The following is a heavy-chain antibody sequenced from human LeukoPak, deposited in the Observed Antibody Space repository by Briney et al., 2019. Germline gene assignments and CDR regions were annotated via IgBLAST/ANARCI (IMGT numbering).Heavy chain of an antibody. CDR3: ARDRTGGRVPSDY. J-gene: IGHJ4*02. Sequence: GGSLRLSCAASRFTFSSYWMSWVSQAPGKGLEWVVNIKQDGSEKYYVDSVKGRFTISRDNAKNSLYLQMNRLRAEDTAVYYCARDRTGGRVPSDYWGQGTLVTVSS. CDR1: RFTFSSYW. V-gene: IGHV3-7*01. D-gene: IGHD3/OR15-3a*01. CDR2: IKQDGSEK.